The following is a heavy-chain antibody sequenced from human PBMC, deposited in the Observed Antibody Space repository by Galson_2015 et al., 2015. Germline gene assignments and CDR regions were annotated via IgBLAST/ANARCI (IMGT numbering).Heavy chain of an antibody. J-gene: IGHJ4*02. CDR1: GGTFSSFA. Sequence: SVKVSCKASGGTFSSFAISWVRQAPGQGLEWMGRIIPMLGVTNYAQKFQGRVRMIADKSPDTAYMELSSLTSKDTAVYFCYRGGSWSYYRPDPSGFDYWCQGTLVTVSS. CDR2: IIPMLGVT. CDR3: YRGGSWSYYRPDPSGFDY. D-gene: IGHD3-10*01. V-gene: IGHV1-69*04.